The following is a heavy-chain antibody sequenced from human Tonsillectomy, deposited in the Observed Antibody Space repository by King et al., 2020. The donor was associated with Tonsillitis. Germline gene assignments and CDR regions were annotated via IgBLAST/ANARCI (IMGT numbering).Heavy chain of an antibody. Sequence: VQLQESGPGLVKPSETLSLTCTVAGGSISSYYWSWIRQPPGKGLEGIGDIYYSGSTNYNPSLKRRVTISVDTSKNQFSLKLGSVTPADTAVYYSARDQNYYDSSGYYRGGFDYWGQGTLVTVSS. J-gene: IGHJ4*02. CDR1: GGSISSYY. D-gene: IGHD3-22*01. V-gene: IGHV4-59*01. CDR3: ARDQNYYDSSGYYRGGFDY. CDR2: IYYSGST.